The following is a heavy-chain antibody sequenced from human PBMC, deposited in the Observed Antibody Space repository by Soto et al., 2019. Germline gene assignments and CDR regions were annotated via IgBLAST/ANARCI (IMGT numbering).Heavy chain of an antibody. V-gene: IGHV3-23*01. D-gene: IGHD4-17*01. J-gene: IGHJ4*02. CDR1: GFTFSNYA. CDR3: AKDLSLTRSTTFFF. CDR2: IGATGDTT. Sequence: EVQLLESGGGLVQPGGCLRLSCAASGFTFSNYAMNWVRQTRGKGLEWVSTIGATGDTTYDADSVKGRFTISRDNSKNTLYLQMNSLRADDTAVYYCAKDLSLTRSTTFFFWGQGTLVTVSS.